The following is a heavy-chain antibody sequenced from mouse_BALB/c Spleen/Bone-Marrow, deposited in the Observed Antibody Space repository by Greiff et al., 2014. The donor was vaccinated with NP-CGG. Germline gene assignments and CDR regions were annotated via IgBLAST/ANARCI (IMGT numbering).Heavy chain of an antibody. Sequence: VQLQQSGAELVRSGASVRLSCTASGFNIKDYYVHWVKQRPEQGLEWIGWIDPENGDTEYAPKFQGEATMTADTSSNTAYLHLRSLTLEDTAVYFDNAGGDDDDYAKDYWGQGTSVTVSS. V-gene: IGHV14-4*02. J-gene: IGHJ4*01. CDR1: GFNIKDYY. CDR2: IDPENGDT. CDR3: NAGGDDDDYAKDY. D-gene: IGHD2-12*01.